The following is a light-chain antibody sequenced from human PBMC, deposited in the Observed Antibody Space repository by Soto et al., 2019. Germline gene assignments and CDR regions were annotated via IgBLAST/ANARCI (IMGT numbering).Light chain of an antibody. CDR2: SAS. CDR1: QGVRDD. Sequence: IQMTQSRASLCASVGDRVSITCRATQGVRDDVGWYQQKPGTAPKLLIYSASTLQSGVPSRFSGSGSGTDITLTISGLQPEDFATYYGLQESNYPLTFGGGTKVEIK. V-gene: IGKV1-6*01. J-gene: IGKJ4*01. CDR3: LQESNYPLT.